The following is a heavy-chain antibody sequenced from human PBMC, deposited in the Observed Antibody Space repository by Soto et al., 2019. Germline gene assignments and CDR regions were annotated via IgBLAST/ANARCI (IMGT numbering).Heavy chain of an antibody. J-gene: IGHJ4*02. D-gene: IGHD3-10*01. CDR3: ARDNAYYSSGTYYNEGFDY. CDR1: GYTFGSYT. CDR2: ISGYNGDT. Sequence: VQLVQSGVEVKRPGASVKVSCRAVGYTFGSYTITWVRQAPGQGLEWMGWISGYNGDTKVAQKFQGRVTVTTDTSTNTAYMELRSLRSDDTAVYFCARDNAYYSSGTYYNEGFDYWGQGTLVTVSS. V-gene: IGHV1-18*01.